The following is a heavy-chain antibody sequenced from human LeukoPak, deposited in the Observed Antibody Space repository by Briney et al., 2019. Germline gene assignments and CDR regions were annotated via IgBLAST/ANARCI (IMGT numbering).Heavy chain of an antibody. Sequence: PGGSLRLSCAASGFTFSSYAMSWVRQAPGKGLEWVSGTSGNGGSTYYADSVKGLFTISRDNSKNTLYLLMNSLRAEDTALYYCAKDRTYSSSWYGDAFDIWGQGTMVTVSS. V-gene: IGHV3-23*01. CDR1: GFTFSSYA. CDR3: AKDRTYSSSWYGDAFDI. CDR2: TSGNGGST. J-gene: IGHJ3*02. D-gene: IGHD6-13*01.